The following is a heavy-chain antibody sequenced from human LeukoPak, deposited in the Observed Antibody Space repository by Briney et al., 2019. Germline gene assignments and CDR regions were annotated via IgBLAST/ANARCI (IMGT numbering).Heavy chain of an antibody. CDR1: GSSVSNNNW. CDR2: IHHIGLT. Sequence: PSETLSLTCTVSGSSVSNNNWWSWVRQSPEKGLEWIGEIHHIGLTNYNPSLKSRVLISVDESKDQFSLQLHSVTAADTAVHYCAKAGYYDLDYWGQGTLVTVSS. CDR3: AKAGYYDLDY. V-gene: IGHV4-4*02. D-gene: IGHD3-22*01. J-gene: IGHJ4*02.